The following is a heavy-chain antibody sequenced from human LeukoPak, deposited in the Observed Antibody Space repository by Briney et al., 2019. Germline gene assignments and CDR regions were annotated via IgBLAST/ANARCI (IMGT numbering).Heavy chain of an antibody. J-gene: IGHJ4*02. D-gene: IGHD6-13*01. CDR2: ISSSSSYI. V-gene: IGHV3-21*01. CDR3: ARDLEGYSSSFDY. Sequence: PGGSLRLSCAASGFTFSSYSMNWVRPAPGKGLDWVSSISSSSSYIYYADSVKGRFTISRDNAKNSLYLQMNRLRAEDTAVYYCARDLEGYSSSFDYWGQGTLVTVSS. CDR1: GFTFSSYS.